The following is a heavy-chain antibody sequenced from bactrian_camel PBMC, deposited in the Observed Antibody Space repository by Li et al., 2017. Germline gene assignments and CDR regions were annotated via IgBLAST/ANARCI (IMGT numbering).Heavy chain of an antibody. CDR1: GFTFSGYD. V-gene: IGHV3S40*01. J-gene: IGHJ6*01. Sequence: VQLVESGGESVQPEGSLGLSCAASGFTFSGYDVSWVRQAPGKGLEWVSTINEGIRAGRQDYADSVKGRFTVSRDNAKNTVYLQMSSLESEDTALYYCVAGAYGGGVYTHQGILGYWGQGPRSPSP. CDR2: INEGIRAGRQ. CDR3: VAGAYGGGVYTHQGILGY. D-gene: IGHD2*01.